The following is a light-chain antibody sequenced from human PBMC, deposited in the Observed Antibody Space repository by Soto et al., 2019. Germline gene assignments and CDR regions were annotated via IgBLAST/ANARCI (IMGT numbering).Light chain of an antibody. J-gene: IGKJ4*01. CDR1: QDISNF. Sequence: DIQMTQSPSSLSASVGDRVTITCRASQDISNFLAWYQHKPGKVPKLLIYAASTLQSGVPSRFSGSGFGTDFTLTISSLQPEDVATYYCQKYKSAPSLTFGGGTKVEIK. CDR3: QKYKSAPSLT. CDR2: AAS. V-gene: IGKV1-27*01.